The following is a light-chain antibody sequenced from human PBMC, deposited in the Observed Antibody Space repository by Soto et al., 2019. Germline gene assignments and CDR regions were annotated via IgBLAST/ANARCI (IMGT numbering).Light chain of an antibody. CDR3: QRYGDLPLI. J-gene: IGKJ4*01. Sequence: EIVLTQSRGTLSLSPGERAILSCRASQGVSGNYLAWYQLRPGQAPRLIIYGASSRATGITDRFSGSGSGTHLTLTISRLEPEDFAVYYCQRYGDLPLIFGGGTKVEIK. CDR1: QGVSGNY. V-gene: IGKV3-20*01. CDR2: GAS.